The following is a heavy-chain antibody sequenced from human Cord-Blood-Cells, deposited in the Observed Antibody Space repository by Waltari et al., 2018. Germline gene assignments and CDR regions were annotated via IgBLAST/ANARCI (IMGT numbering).Heavy chain of an antibody. V-gene: IGHV1-18*04. CDR3: VRGCSSTSCYRVVDY. Sequence: QVQLVQSGAEVKKPGASVKVSCKASGYTFTTYVISWVRQAPGQGLEWMGWISAYNGNTNYAQKLQGRVTMTTDTSTSTAYMELRSLRSDDTAVYYCVRGCSSTSCYRVVDYWGQGTLVTVSS. J-gene: IGHJ4*02. D-gene: IGHD2-2*02. CDR2: ISAYNGNT. CDR1: GYTFTTYV.